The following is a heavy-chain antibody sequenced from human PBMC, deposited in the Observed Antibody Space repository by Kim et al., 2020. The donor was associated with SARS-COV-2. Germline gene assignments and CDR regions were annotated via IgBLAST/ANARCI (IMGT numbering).Heavy chain of an antibody. V-gene: IGHV3-30*18. J-gene: IGHJ4*01. Sequence: GGSLRLSCAASGFTFSSYGMHWVRQAPGKGLEWVAVISYDGSNKYYADSVKGRFTISRDNSKNTLYLQMNSLRAEDTAVYYCAKDRQAVIWEWNYYFDY. D-gene: IGHD3-3*01. CDR1: GFTFSSYG. CDR2: ISYDGSNK. CDR3: AKDRQAVIWEWNYYFDY.